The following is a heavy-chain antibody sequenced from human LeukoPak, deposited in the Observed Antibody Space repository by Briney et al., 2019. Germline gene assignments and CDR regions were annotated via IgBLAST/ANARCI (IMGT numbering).Heavy chain of an antibody. Sequence: GGSLKLSCTASGFSFSYGMSWVRQAPGKGLEWVSAISGSGDKTYYLDSVKGRFTISREISKNTLFLQMNNLRAEDMAIYYCAAPPRAGARPPYDFWGHGTLVTVSS. V-gene: IGHV3-23*01. CDR1: GFSFSYG. CDR2: ISGSGDKT. J-gene: IGHJ4*01. D-gene: IGHD6-6*01. CDR3: AAPPRAGARPPYDF.